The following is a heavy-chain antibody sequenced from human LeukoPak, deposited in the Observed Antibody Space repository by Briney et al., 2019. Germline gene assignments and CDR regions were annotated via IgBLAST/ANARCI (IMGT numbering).Heavy chain of an antibody. CDR1: GFTVSSSY. D-gene: IGHD4/OR15-4a*01. Sequence: GGSLRLSCAASGFTVSSSYMSWVRQVPGKGLEWVSCIYGADTIYYADFVKDRFTISRDSNRNILYLQMNSLRAEDTAVCYCARGARGAYFDFWGQGTLVTVSS. J-gene: IGHJ4*02. V-gene: IGHV3-66*01. CDR3: ARGARGAYFDF. CDR2: IYGADTI.